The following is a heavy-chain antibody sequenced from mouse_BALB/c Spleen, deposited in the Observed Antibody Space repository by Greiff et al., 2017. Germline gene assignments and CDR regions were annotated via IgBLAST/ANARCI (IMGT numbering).Heavy chain of an antibody. CDR3: TRGFAY. CDR1: GYTFTSYY. V-gene: IGHV1S81*02. Sequence: QVQLQQSGAELVKPGASVKLSCKASGYTFTSYYIYWVKQRPGQGLEWIGEINPSNGGTNFNEKFKSKATLTVDKSSSTAYMQLSSLTSEDSAVYYCTRGFAYWGQGTLVTDSA. J-gene: IGHJ3*01. CDR2: INPSNGGT.